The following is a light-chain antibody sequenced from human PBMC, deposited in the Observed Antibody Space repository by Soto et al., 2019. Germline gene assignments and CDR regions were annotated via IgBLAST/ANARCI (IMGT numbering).Light chain of an antibody. CDR2: GAS. CDR1: QSVGSN. J-gene: IGKJ1*01. Sequence: EIVMTQSPLTLSASPGERAIFSCRASQSVGSNIAWYQQKPGQSPRLLMYGASTRASGIPARFSGSGSGTEFTLTISSLQSEDFAVYYCQQYDNWPRTFGQGTKVDIK. V-gene: IGKV3-15*01. CDR3: QQYDNWPRT.